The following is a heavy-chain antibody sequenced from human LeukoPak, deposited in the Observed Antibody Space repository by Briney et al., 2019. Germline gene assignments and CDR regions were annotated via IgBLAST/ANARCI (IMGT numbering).Heavy chain of an antibody. CDR2: ISAYNGNT. D-gene: IGHD3-22*01. Sequence: TFXXXGXXXXRQXPGQGVXXXXWISAYNGNTNYAQKLQGRVNITTDTSTSTAYMELRSLRSDDTAVYYCARDYYDSSGYGYWGQGTLVTVSS. CDR3: ARDYYDSSGYGY. J-gene: IGHJ4*02. CDR1: TFXXXG. V-gene: IGHV1-18*01.